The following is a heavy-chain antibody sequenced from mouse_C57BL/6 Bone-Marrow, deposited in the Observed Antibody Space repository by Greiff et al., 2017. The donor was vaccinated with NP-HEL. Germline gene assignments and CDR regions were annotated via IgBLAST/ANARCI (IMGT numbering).Heavy chain of an antibody. V-gene: IGHV1-69*01. Sequence: QVQLQQPGAELVMPGASVKLSCKASGYTFTSYWMHWVKQRPGQGLEWIGEIDPSDSYTNYNQKLKGKSTLTVDKSSSTAYMQLSSLTSEDSAVYYCAIEFYYGYPYYYALDYWGQGTSVTVSS. CDR1: GYTFTSYW. J-gene: IGHJ4*01. D-gene: IGHD2-2*01. CDR2: IDPSDSYT. CDR3: AIEFYYGYPYYYALDY.